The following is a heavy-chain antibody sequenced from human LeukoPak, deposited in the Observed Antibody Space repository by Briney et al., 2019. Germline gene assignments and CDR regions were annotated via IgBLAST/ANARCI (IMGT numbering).Heavy chain of an antibody. CDR3: ATLVGATRGGEFGFDY. D-gene: IGHD1-26*01. V-gene: IGHV7-4-1*02. CDR1: GGTFSISA. J-gene: IGHJ4*02. Sequence: ASVKVSCKASGGTFSISAISWVRQAPGQGLEWMGWINTNTGNPTYVQGFTGRFVFSLDTSVNTAYLQISSLKAEDTAVYYCATLVGATRGGEFGFDYWGQGTLVTVSS. CDR2: INTNTGNP.